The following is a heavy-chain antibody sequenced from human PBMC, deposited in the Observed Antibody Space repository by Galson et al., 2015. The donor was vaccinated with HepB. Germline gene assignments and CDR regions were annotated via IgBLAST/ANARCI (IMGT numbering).Heavy chain of an antibody. J-gene: IGHJ6*02. CDR3: ARPGVGAEYHYYYYGMDV. V-gene: IGHV5-10-1*01. Sequence: QSGAEVKKPGESLRISCKGSGYSFTSYWISWVRQMPGKGLEWMGRIDPSDSYTNYSPSFQGHVTISADKSISTAYLQWSSLKASDTAMYYCARPGVGAEYHYYYYGMDVWGQGTTVTVSS. CDR1: GYSFTSYW. CDR2: IDPSDSYT. D-gene: IGHD1-26*01.